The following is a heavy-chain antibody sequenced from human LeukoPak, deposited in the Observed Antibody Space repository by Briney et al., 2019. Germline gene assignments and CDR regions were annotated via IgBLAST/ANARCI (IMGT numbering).Heavy chain of an antibody. CDR1: GFTFSSYW. CDR2: ARNKANSYTT. D-gene: IGHD2-2*01. J-gene: IGHJ3*02. V-gene: IGHV3-72*01. Sequence: GGSLRLSCAASGFTFSSYWMSWVRQAPGKGLEWVGRARNKANSYTTEYAASVKDRFTISRDDSENSLYLQMNSLKTEDTAVYYCARVRYCSSTTCRGAFDIWGQGTMVTVSS. CDR3: ARVRYCSSTTCRGAFDI.